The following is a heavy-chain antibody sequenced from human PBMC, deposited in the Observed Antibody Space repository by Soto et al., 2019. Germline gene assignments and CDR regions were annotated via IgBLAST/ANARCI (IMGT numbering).Heavy chain of an antibody. Sequence: PSQMQPLSYVVSGGYLRDYFWSWIRQPPGMALEWIGEINHLGSINYDPSLKSRVTMSVDTSKNQFSLTLNSVTAADTATYYCARGGISHWAYFYYMDVWDRGTTVTVSS. J-gene: IGHJ6*03. D-gene: IGHD2-21*01. V-gene: IGHV4-34*01. CDR3: ARGGISHWAYFYYMDV. CDR2: INHLGSI. CDR1: GGYLRDYF.